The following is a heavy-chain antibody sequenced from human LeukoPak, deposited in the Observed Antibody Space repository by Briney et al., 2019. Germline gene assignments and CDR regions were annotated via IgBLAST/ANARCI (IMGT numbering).Heavy chain of an antibody. CDR2: INHSGST. CDR1: GGSFSGYY. J-gene: IGHJ4*02. D-gene: IGHD1-14*01. CDR3: ARAPTNKSPDY. V-gene: IGHV4-34*01. Sequence: NSSETLSLTCAVYGGSFSGYYWSWIRQPPGKGPEWIGEINHSGSTNYNPSLKSRVTISVDTSKNQFSLKLSSVTAADTAVYYCARAPTNKSPDYWGQGTLVTVSS.